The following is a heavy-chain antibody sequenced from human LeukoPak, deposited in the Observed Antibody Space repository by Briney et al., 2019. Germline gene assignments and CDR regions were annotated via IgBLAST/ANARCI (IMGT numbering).Heavy chain of an antibody. V-gene: IGHV4-4*07. CDR1: GGSISSYY. J-gene: IGHJ3*02. CDR3: ARESVTIFGVVIMNDDAFDI. CDR2: IYTSGST. D-gene: IGHD3-3*01. Sequence: PSETLSLTCTVSGGSISSYYWSWIRQPAGKGLEWIGRIYTSGSTNYNPSLKSRVTMSVDTSKNQFSLKLSSVTAADTAVYYCARESVTIFGVVIMNDDAFDIWDQGTMVTVSS.